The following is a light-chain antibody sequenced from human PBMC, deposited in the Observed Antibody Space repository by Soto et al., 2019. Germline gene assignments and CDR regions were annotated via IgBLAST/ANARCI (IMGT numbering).Light chain of an antibody. J-gene: IGKJ1*01. CDR2: KAS. CDR3: QEYVTAFRS. CDR1: QSISSW. Sequence: DIQMTQSPSTLSASVGDRVTITCRASQSISSWLAWYQQKPGTAPKLLIYKASSLQSGVPSRFSGSGSGTEFTLTISSLQPDDFATYYCQEYVTAFRSFGQGTKVDFK. V-gene: IGKV1-5*03.